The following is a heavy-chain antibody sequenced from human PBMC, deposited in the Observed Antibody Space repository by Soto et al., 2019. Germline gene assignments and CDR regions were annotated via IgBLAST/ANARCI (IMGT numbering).Heavy chain of an antibody. CDR3: ARHFGNYGDWAFDF. CDR2: INYSGRT. D-gene: IGHD4-17*01. CDR1: GGSISDSSHY. Sequence: QVLLQESGPGLVKPSETLSLTCTVSGGSISDSSHYWAWIRQPPGKGLEWIATINYSGRTYYNPSLRSRVTISVHTSRDQFSLNLNSVTAADTAVYYCARHFGNYGDWAFDFWGQGTLVTVSS. J-gene: IGHJ4*02. V-gene: IGHV4-39*01.